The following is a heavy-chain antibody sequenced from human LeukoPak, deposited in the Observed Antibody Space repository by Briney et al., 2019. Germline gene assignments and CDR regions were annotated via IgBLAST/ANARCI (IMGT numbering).Heavy chain of an antibody. CDR1: GYILTSYA. Sequence: ASVKVSCKASGYILTSYAMNWVRQAPGQGLEWMGRINTNTGNPTYAQDFTGRFVFSLDTSVSTAYLQINSLKTEDTAVYYCARQKTDDYDSSGFYTFDYWGQGTLVTVSS. D-gene: IGHD3-22*01. J-gene: IGHJ4*02. V-gene: IGHV7-4-1*02. CDR3: ARQKTDDYDSSGFYTFDY. CDR2: INTNTGNP.